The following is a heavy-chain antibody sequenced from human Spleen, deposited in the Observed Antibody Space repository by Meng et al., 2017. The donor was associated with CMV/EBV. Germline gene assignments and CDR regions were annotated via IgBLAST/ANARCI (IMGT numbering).Heavy chain of an antibody. CDR3: AREEPPRAAATYYGMDV. CDR1: GGTFSSYA. D-gene: IGHD1-14*01. CDR2: IIPILGIA. J-gene: IGHJ6*02. V-gene: IGHV1-69*10. Sequence: SVKVSCKASGGTFSSYAISWVRQAPGQGLEWMGGIIPILGIANYAQKFQGRVTITADKSTTTAYMELSSLRSEDTAMYYCAREEPPRAAATYYGMDVWGQGTTVTVSS.